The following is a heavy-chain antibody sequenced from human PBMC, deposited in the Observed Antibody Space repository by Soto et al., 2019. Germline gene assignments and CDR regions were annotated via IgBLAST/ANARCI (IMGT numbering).Heavy chain of an antibody. CDR3: ARDRYCSSTSCYTGYYYYGMDV. V-gene: IGHV4-61*01. CDR1: GCSVSSGRYY. D-gene: IGHD2-2*02. Sequence: QVQLQESGPGLVKPSETLSLTCTVSGCSVSSGRYYWIWIRQPPGKGLEWMGYISYSGSTNYNPYLKSRVTISVDTSKNQFSLKLSSVTAADTAVYYCARDRYCSSTSCYTGYYYYGMDVWGQGTTVTVSS. J-gene: IGHJ6*02. CDR2: ISYSGST.